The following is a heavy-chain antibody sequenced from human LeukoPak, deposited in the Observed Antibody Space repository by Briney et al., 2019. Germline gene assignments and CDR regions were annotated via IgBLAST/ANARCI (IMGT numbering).Heavy chain of an antibody. CDR1: GGTLSSCA. CDR2: IIPILGIA. V-gene: IGHV1-69*04. D-gene: IGHD2-15*01. J-gene: IGHJ4*02. Sequence: SVKVSCKASGGTLSSCAISWVRQAPGQGLEWMGRIIPILGIANYAQKFQGRVTITADKSTSTAYMELSSLRSEDTAVYYCARDLGYSGRSLTYYWGQGTLVTVSS. CDR3: ARDLGYSGRSLTYY.